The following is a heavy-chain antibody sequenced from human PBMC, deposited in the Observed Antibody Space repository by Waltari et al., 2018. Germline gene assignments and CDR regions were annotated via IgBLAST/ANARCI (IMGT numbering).Heavy chain of an antibody. CDR2: INSVGSTT. J-gene: IGHJ3*01. D-gene: IGHD3-10*01. V-gene: IGHV3-74*01. Sequence: EMQLVVSGGGLVQPGGSLRLSCAASGFPFSGACMHWFRQAPGKGLVWVSRINSVGSTTNYADSVKGRFTISRDNAKNTLYLQMNSLRAEDTAVYFCARRREYSGTYYAFDVWGQGTMVIVSS. CDR1: GFPFSGAC. CDR3: ARRREYSGTYYAFDV.